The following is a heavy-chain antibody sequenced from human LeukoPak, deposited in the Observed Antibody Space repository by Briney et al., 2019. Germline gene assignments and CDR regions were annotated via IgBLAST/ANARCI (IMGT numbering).Heavy chain of an antibody. V-gene: IGHV3-7*01. D-gene: IGHD2-15*01. CDR2: IKEEGSEK. CDR3: ARVRVVVAATLGRSDAFDI. J-gene: IGHJ3*02. Sequence: QPGGSLRLSCAASGFTFSNSWMTWVRQAPGKGLEWVANIKEEGSEKYYVDSVKGRFTISRDNAQNSLYLQMNSLRVEDTAVFYCARVRVVVAATLGRSDAFDIWGQGTMVTVSS. CDR1: GFTFSNSW.